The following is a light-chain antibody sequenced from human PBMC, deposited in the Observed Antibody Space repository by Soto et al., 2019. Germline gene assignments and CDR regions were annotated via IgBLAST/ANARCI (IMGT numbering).Light chain of an antibody. CDR3: QSYDGSLRGWGL. CDR2: GNS. J-gene: IGLJ2*01. Sequence: QSVLTQPPSVSGAPGQRVTISCTGSSSNIGAGYDVHWYQQLPGTAPKLLIYGNSNRPSGVPDRFSGSKSGTSASLAITGLQAEDEADYYCQSYDGSLRGWGLFGGGTKLPVL. CDR1: SSNIGAGYD. V-gene: IGLV1-40*01.